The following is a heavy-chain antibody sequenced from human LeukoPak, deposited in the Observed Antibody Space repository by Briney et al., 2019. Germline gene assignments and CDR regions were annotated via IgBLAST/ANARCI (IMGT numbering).Heavy chain of an antibody. Sequence: GESLKISCKGSGYSFTSYWVGWVRQMPGKGLEWMGIIYPGDSDTRYSPSFQGQVTISADKSISTAYLQWSSLKASDTAMYYCARLLTAAGQGNWFDPWGQRTLVTVSS. J-gene: IGHJ5*02. V-gene: IGHV5-51*01. CDR1: GYSFTSYW. D-gene: IGHD6-13*01. CDR2: IYPGDSDT. CDR3: ARLLTAAGQGNWFDP.